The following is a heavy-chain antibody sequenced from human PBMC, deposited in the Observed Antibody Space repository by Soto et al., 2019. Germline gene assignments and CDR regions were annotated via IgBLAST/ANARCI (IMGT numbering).Heavy chain of an antibody. Sequence: QVQLVQSGAEVKKPGASVKVSCKASGYTFTSYGISWVRQAPGQGLEWMGWISAYNGNTNYAQKLQGRVTMTTDTSTSTAYMELRSLRSDDTAVYYCAAVLRFLEWLPGALNWGQGTLVTVSS. CDR1: GYTFTSYG. J-gene: IGHJ4*02. CDR3: AAVLRFLEWLPGALN. D-gene: IGHD3-3*01. V-gene: IGHV1-18*01. CDR2: ISAYNGNT.